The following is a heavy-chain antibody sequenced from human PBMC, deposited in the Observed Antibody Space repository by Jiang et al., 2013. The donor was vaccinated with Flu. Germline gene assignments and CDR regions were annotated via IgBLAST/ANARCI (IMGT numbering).Heavy chain of an antibody. CDR2: ISWNSGSI. J-gene: IGHJ4*02. CDR1: GFTFDDYA. CDR3: AKDNRATHSFDY. Sequence: QLVESGGGLVQPGRSLRLSCAASGFTFDDYAMHWVRQAPGKGLEWVSGISWNSGSIGYADSVKGRFTISRDNAKNSLYLQMNSLRAEDTALYYCAKDNRATHSFDYWGQGTLVTVSS. D-gene: IGHD5-24*01. V-gene: IGHV3-9*01.